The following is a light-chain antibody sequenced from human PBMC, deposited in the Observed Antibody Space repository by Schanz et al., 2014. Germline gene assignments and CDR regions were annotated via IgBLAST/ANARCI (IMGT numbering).Light chain of an antibody. CDR2: GVN. J-gene: IGLJ3*02. CDR1: SSDVGGYSF. Sequence: QSALTQPPSASGSPGQSVTISCTGTSSDVGGYSFVSWYQQHPGKAPKLLIYGVNKRPSGVPDRFSGSKSGNTASLTISGLRAEDEADYYCSSYTSSPSWVFGGGTKLTVL. CDR3: SSYTSSPSWV. V-gene: IGLV2-8*01.